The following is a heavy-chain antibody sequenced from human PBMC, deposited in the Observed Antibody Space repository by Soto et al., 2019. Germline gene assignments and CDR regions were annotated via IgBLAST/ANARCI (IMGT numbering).Heavy chain of an antibody. CDR3: ARGLLVGATDFDY. Sequence: GASVKVSCKASGYTFTRYYMHWVRQAPGQGLEWMGIISPSGGSTSHAQKFQGRVTMTRDTSTSTFYMELSSLRSEDTAVYYCARGLLVGATDFDYWGQGTLVTVSS. J-gene: IGHJ4*02. V-gene: IGHV1-46*01. CDR2: ISPSGGST. CDR1: GYTFTRYY. D-gene: IGHD1-26*01.